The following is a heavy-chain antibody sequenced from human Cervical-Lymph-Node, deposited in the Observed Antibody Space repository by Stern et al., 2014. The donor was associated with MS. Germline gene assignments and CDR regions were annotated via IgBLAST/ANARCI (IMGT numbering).Heavy chain of an antibody. CDR2: LYYSGNT. CDR3: ARHGPPRRRDDSNHPNFDY. V-gene: IGHV4-59*08. CDR1: GGPISSNY. J-gene: IGHJ4*02. D-gene: IGHD5-24*01. Sequence: QVQLQESGPGLVKPSETLSLTCTVSGGPISSNYWSWIRQPPGKGLEWIGYLYYSGNTKYNPSPQSRVTTSAETSKNQFSLSLTLGPAADTAVYYCARHGPPRRRDDSNHPNFDYWGPGTLVAVSS.